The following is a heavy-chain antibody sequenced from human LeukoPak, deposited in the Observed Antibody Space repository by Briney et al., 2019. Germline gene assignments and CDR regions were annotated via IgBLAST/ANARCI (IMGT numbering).Heavy chain of an antibody. J-gene: IGHJ4*02. CDR1: GFTFSSYS. V-gene: IGHV3-21*01. CDR3: MVVAATKDSFDY. CDR2: ISSSSYI. Sequence: GGSLRLSCAASGFTFSSYSMNWVRQAPGKGLEWVSSISSSSYIYYADSVKGRFTISRDNAKNSLYLQMNSLRAEDTAVYYCMVVAATKDSFDYWGQGTLVTVSS. D-gene: IGHD2-15*01.